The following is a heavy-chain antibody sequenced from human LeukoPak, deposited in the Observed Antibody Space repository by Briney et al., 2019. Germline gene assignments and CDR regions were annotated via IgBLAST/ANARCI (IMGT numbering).Heavy chain of an antibody. V-gene: IGHV3-30*02. J-gene: IGHJ4*02. CDR1: GFTFSNFG. CDR3: AKEKKLEPFDY. CDR2: MQNDGSDK. Sequence: GGSLRLSCATSGFTFSNFGMHWVRQTPGKSLEWVAFMQNDGSDKFFADSVKGRFSISRDNSKNTLYLQMNSLRAEDTGVYYCAKEKKLEPFDYWGQGTLVTVSS. D-gene: IGHD1-1*01.